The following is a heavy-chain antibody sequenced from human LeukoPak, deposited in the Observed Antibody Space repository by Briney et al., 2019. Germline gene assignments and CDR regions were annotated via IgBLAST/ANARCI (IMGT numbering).Heavy chain of an antibody. CDR3: ARGDYGDSRY. CDR1: GYTFSSYY. D-gene: IGHD4-17*01. Sequence: ASVTVSCKASGYTFSSYYMYWVRQAPGQGLEWMGIINPSGGTTSCAQKFQGRITMTRDTSTSTVYMELSNLGSDDTAVYYCARGDYGDSRYWGQGTLVTVSS. CDR2: INPSGGTT. J-gene: IGHJ4*02. V-gene: IGHV1-46*01.